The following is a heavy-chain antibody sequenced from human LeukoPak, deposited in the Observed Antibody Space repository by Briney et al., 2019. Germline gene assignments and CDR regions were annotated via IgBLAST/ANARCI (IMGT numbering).Heavy chain of an antibody. D-gene: IGHD4-11*01. CDR3: ARRHDYSNYPDY. J-gene: IGHJ4*02. CDR2: ISSSSSYI. Sequence: GGSLRLSCAASGFTFSSHSMNWVRQAPGKGLEWVSSISSSSSYIYYADSVKGRFTISRDNAKNSLYLQMNSLRAEDTAVYYCARRHDYSNYPDYWGQGTLVTVSS. CDR1: GFTFSSHS. V-gene: IGHV3-21*01.